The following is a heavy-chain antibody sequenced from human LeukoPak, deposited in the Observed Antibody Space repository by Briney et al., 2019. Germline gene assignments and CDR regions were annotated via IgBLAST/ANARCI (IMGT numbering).Heavy chain of an antibody. V-gene: IGHV3-21*01. J-gene: IGHJ3*02. Sequence: EPGGSLRLSCAASGFTFSSYSMNWVRQAPGKGLEWVSSISSSSSYIYYADSVKGRFTISRDNAKNSLYLQMNSLRAEDTAAYYCAREASDGAFDIWGQGTMVTVSS. CDR3: AREASDGAFDI. CDR1: GFTFSSYS. CDR2: ISSSSSYI.